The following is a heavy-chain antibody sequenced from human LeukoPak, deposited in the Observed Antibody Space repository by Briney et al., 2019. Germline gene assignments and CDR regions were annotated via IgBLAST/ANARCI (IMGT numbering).Heavy chain of an antibody. D-gene: IGHD4-17*01. CDR1: GYTFTTYH. Sequence: GASVKVSCKTSGYTFTTYHINWVRQATGQGLEWLGWMNPYNGDRGYAQKFQGRLSITSDTSISTAYMELGSLKSDDTAIYFCARTTSLTASGYDCWGQGTLVTVSS. CDR3: ARTTSLTASGYDC. CDR2: MNPYNGDR. V-gene: IGHV1-8*03. J-gene: IGHJ4*02.